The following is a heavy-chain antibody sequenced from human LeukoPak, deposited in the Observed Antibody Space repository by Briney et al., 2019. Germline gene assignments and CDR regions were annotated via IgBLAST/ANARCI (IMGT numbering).Heavy chain of an antibody. J-gene: IGHJ4*02. Sequence: GGSLRLSCAASGFTFSSYSMNWVRQAPGKGLEWVSYISSSSSTIYYADSVKGRFTISRDNAKNSLYLQMNSLRAEDTAVYYCARDSPDYYDSSGSDHAPFDYWGQGTLVTVSS. V-gene: IGHV3-48*04. D-gene: IGHD3-22*01. CDR2: ISSSSSTI. CDR3: ARDSPDYYDSSGSDHAPFDY. CDR1: GFTFSSYS.